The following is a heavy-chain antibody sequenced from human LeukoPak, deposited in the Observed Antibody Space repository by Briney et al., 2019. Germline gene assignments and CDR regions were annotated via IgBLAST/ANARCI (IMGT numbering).Heavy chain of an antibody. Sequence: GTSVKVSCKASGGTFSSYAISWVRQAPGQGLEWMGGIIPIFGTASYAQKFQGRVTITADESTSTAYMELSSLRSEDTAAYYCARGHVVAAPLDYWGQGTLVTVSS. CDR1: GGTFSSYA. CDR2: IIPIFGTA. D-gene: IGHD2-15*01. J-gene: IGHJ4*02. CDR3: ARGHVVAAPLDY. V-gene: IGHV1-69*13.